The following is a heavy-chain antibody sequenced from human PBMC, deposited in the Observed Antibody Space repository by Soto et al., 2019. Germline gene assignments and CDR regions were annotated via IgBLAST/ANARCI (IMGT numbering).Heavy chain of an antibody. CDR1: GGSISTYY. CDR2: LSYSGIT. Sequence: PSETLSLTCTVSGGSISTYYCSGTRQPPGKGLERIGYLSYSGITNDNPSLKSRVSTSLDPSKNQFSLKLSSVTAADTAVYYCARERGYCSGRSCYNDFDYWGQGILVSVYS. V-gene: IGHV4-59*01. J-gene: IGHJ4*02. CDR3: ARERGYCSGRSCYNDFDY. D-gene: IGHD2-15*01.